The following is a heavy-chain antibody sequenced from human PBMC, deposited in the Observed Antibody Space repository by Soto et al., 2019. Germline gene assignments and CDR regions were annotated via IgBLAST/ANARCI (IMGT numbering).Heavy chain of an antibody. CDR3: ARDERIDGYTTFDY. CDR2: IWYDGSNK. CDR1: GFTFSSYG. J-gene: IGHJ4*02. Sequence: QVQLVESGGGVVQPGRSLRLSCAASGFTFSSYGMHWVRQAPGKGLEWVAVIWYDGSNKYYADSVKGRFTISRANSKNTLYLQMNSLRAEDTAVYYCARDERIDGYTTFDYWGQGTLVTVSS. V-gene: IGHV3-33*01. D-gene: IGHD5-12*01.